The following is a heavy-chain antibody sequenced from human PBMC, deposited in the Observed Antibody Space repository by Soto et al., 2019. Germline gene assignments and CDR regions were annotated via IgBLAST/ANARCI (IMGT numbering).Heavy chain of an antibody. V-gene: IGHV1-69*01. J-gene: IGHJ6*02. CDR2: TIPIFGTA. Sequence: QVQLVQSGAEVKKPGSSVKVSCKASGGTFSSYAISWVRQAPGQGLEWMGGTIPIFGTANYAQKFQGRVTITADESTSTAYIELSSLRSEDTAVYYCARSGQHRDYYYGMDVWGQGTTVTVSS. CDR1: GGTFSSYA. CDR3: ARSGQHRDYYYGMDV. D-gene: IGHD3-10*01.